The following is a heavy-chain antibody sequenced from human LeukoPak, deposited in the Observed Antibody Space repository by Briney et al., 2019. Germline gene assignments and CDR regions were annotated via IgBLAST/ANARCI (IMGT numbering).Heavy chain of an antibody. V-gene: IGHV4-59*08. CDR2: IYYTGST. Sequence: PSETLSLTCTVSGGSISSYYWSWIRQPPGKGLEWIGYIYYTGSTYYNPSLQSRVTISLDSPKNQFSLKLTSVTAADTAVYYCARGGTAVVMALTYYFDTWGQGTPVTVSS. CDR1: GGSISSYY. J-gene: IGHJ4*02. CDR3: ARGGTAVVMALTYYFDT. D-gene: IGHD3-22*01.